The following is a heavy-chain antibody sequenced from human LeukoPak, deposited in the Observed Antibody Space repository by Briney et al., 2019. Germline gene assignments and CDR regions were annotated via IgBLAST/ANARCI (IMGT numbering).Heavy chain of an antibody. CDR1: GGSISSSSYY. Sequence: SETLSLTCTVSGGSISSSSYYWGWIRQPPGKGLEWIGSIYYSGSTHYNPSLKSRVTISVDTSKNQFSLKLSSVTAADTAVYYCARGGYSYASFDYWGQGTLVTVSS. CDR3: ARGGYSYASFDY. J-gene: IGHJ4*02. V-gene: IGHV4-39*07. D-gene: IGHD5-18*01. CDR2: IYYSGST.